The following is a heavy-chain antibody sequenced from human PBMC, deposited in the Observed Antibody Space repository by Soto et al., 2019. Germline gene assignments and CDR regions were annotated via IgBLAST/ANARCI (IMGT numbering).Heavy chain of an antibody. J-gene: IGHJ6*02. CDR1: GFTFSSYA. CDR2: ISYDGSNK. V-gene: IGHV3-30-3*01. D-gene: IGHD5-12*01. CDR3: ARGGDGYNYYYYYGMDV. Sequence: QVQLVESGGGVVQPGRSLRLSCAASGFTFSSYAMHWVRQAPGKGLEWVAVISYDGSNKYYADSVKGRFTISRDNSKNTLYLQMNSLRAEDTAVYYCARGGDGYNYYYYYGMDVWGQGTTVTVSS.